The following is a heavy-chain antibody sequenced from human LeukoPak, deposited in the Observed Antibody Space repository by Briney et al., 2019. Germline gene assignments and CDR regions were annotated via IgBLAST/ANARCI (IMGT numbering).Heavy chain of an antibody. CDR3: ARAHYYYYMDV. CDR1: GGSFSGYY. V-gene: IGHV4-34*01. Sequence: SETLSLTCAVYGGSFSGYYWSWIRQPPGKGLEWIGEINHSGSTNYNPSLKSRVTISVDTSKNQFSLKLSSVTAADTAVYYCARAHYYYYMDVWGKGTTVTVSS. J-gene: IGHJ6*03. CDR2: INHSGST.